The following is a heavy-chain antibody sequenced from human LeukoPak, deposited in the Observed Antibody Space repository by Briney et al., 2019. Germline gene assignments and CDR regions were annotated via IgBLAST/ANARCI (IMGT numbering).Heavy chain of an antibody. Sequence: GGSLRLSCAASGFTFSTYIMNWVRQTPGKGLEWVSSIGTSTSYIYYADSVKGRFTISRDNAKNSLYLEMNSLRAEDTAVYYCAKGPIYDILTGWRKTHNAFDIWGQGTMVTVSS. D-gene: IGHD3-9*01. CDR1: GFTFSTYI. V-gene: IGHV3-21*01. J-gene: IGHJ3*02. CDR3: AKGPIYDILTGWRKTHNAFDI. CDR2: IGTSTSYI.